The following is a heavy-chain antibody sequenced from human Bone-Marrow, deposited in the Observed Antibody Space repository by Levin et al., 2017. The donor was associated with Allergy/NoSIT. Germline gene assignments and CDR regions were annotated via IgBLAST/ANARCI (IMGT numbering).Heavy chain of an antibody. CDR1: GFTFSNNW. J-gene: IGHJ4*02. CDR3: ATRRGGGSGYFDY. D-gene: IGHD3-16*01. V-gene: IGHV3-7*01. Sequence: GGSLRLSCAASGFTFSNNWMNWVRQAPGKVLECVASIKQDGSEKYYVDSVKGRFTISRDNAKNSLYLQMNNLRAEDTAVYFCATRRGGGSGYFDYWGQGTLVTVSS. CDR2: IKQDGSEK.